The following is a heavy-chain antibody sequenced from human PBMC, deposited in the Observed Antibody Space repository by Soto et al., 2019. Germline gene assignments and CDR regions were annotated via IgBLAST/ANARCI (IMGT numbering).Heavy chain of an antibody. Sequence: GESLKISCKGSGYSFTSYWISWVRQKPGKGLEWMGRIDPSDSQTYYSPSFRGHVTISVTKSITTVFLQWSSLRASDTAMYYCARQIYDSDTGPNFQYYFDSWGQGTPVTVSS. J-gene: IGHJ4*02. CDR2: IDPSDSQT. D-gene: IGHD3-22*01. CDR3: ARQIYDSDTGPNFQYYFDS. V-gene: IGHV5-10-1*01. CDR1: GYSFTSYW.